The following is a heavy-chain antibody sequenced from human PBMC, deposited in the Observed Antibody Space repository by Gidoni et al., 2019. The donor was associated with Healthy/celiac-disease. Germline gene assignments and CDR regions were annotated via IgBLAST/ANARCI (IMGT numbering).Heavy chain of an antibody. CDR1: VFTFSIYR. CDR3: ARESSDIVATAQYNWFDP. J-gene: IGHJ5*02. V-gene: IGHV3-7*03. Sequence: EVQLLGSGPGLVEPGGSLRLSCAASVFTFSIYRMSWVRQAPGKGLEWVAYIKQDGSEKYYVESVKDRFNISRDNAKNSLYLQMNSLRAEDTAVYYCARESSDIVATAQYNWFDPWGQGTLVTVSS. CDR2: IKQDGSEK. D-gene: IGHD5-12*01.